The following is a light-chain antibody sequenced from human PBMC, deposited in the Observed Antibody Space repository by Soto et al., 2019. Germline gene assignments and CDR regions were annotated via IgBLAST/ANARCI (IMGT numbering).Light chain of an antibody. CDR1: QSVSNNY. V-gene: IGKV3-20*01. CDR2: GAS. CDR3: QQSGISPLT. Sequence: EIVLTQSPGTLSLSPGERATLSCRASQSVSNNYLAWYQQKPGQAPRLLIYGASSRATGIPDRFSGSGSATDFTLTISTVERADSSVYFSQQSGISPLTFGGGTNLDI. J-gene: IGKJ4*01.